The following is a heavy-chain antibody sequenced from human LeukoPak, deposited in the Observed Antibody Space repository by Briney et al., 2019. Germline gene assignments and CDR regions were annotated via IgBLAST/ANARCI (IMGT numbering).Heavy chain of an antibody. CDR2: ISSNGGST. D-gene: IGHD6-6*01. CDR3: ATGAARPLGAFDY. Sequence: GGSLRLSCAASGFIFSSYAMSWVRQAPGKGLEYVSAISSNGGSTYYADSVKGRFTISRDNSKNTLYLQMSSLRAEDTAVYYCATGAARPLGAFDYWGRGTLVTVSS. CDR1: GFIFSSYA. J-gene: IGHJ4*02. V-gene: IGHV3-64D*06.